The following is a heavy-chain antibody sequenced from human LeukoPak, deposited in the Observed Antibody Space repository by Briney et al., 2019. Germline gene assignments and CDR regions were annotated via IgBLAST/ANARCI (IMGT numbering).Heavy chain of an antibody. CDR1: GFTFSSYG. V-gene: IGHV3-33*01. D-gene: IGHD3-22*01. CDR3: ARDLELVYYDSSGYDY. J-gene: IGHJ4*02. Sequence: PGRSLRLSCAASGFTFSSYGMHWVRQAPGKGLEWVAVIWYDGSNKYYADSVKGRFTISRDNAKNTLYLQMNSLRAEDTAVYYCARDLELVYYDSSGYDYWGQGTLVIVSS. CDR2: IWYDGSNK.